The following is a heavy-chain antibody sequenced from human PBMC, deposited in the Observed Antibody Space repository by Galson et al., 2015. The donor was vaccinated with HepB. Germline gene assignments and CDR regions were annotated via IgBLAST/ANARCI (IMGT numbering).Heavy chain of an antibody. CDR1: EFTVSANY. CDR2: IYPDGPT. CDR3: ALEVHQHAYDHYYYLDV. V-gene: IGHV3-66*01. D-gene: IGHD2-2*01. Sequence: SLRLSCAASEFTVSANYLTWVRPAPGKGREWVSVIYPDGPTYSADPARGRFTTSRDSSRNTLSLQMNNLRAEDTAVYYCALEVHQHAYDHYYYLDVWGKGTSVTVSS. J-gene: IGHJ6*03.